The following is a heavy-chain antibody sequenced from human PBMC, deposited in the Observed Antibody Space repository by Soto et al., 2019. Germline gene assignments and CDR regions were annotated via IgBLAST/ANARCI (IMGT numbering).Heavy chain of an antibody. Sequence: PGGSLRLSCAASGFTFSSHWMSWVRQAPGKGLEWVANIRQDGSDKYYVDSVKGRFTISRDNAKNSLYLQMNSLRAEDTAVYYCAREDWLWFGELFTTVFDYWGQGTLVTVSS. CDR2: IRQDGSDK. CDR3: AREDWLWFGELFTTVFDY. CDR1: GFTFSSHW. V-gene: IGHV3-7*01. J-gene: IGHJ4*02. D-gene: IGHD3-10*01.